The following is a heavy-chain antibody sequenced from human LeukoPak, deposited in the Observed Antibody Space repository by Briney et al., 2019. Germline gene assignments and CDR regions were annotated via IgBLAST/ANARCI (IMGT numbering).Heavy chain of an antibody. CDR2: ISSSSDYI. CDR1: GFTFSRYS. CDR3: ARDATQLLIASGPFYYFDS. Sequence: GGSLRLSCVASGFTFSRYSMNWVRQALGKGLEWVSSISSSSDYIYYADSVNGRFTISRDNAKNSVYLQMNSLRADDTAVYYCARDATQLLIASGPFYYFDSWGQGTLVTVSP. D-gene: IGHD2-15*01. J-gene: IGHJ4*02. V-gene: IGHV3-21*01.